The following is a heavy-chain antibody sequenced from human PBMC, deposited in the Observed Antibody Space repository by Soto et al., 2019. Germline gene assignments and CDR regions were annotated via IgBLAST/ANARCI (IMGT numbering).Heavy chain of an antibody. CDR3: ARVSITIFGVVIIGDAFDI. J-gene: IGHJ3*02. CDR2: IYYSGST. V-gene: IGHV4-30-4*01. Sequence: LSLTCTVSGGSISSGDYYWSWIRQPPGKGLEWIGYIYYSGSTYYNPSLKSRVTISVDTSKNQFSLKLSSVTAADTAVYYCARVSITIFGVVIIGDAFDIWGQGTMVTVSS. D-gene: IGHD3-3*01. CDR1: GGSISSGDYY.